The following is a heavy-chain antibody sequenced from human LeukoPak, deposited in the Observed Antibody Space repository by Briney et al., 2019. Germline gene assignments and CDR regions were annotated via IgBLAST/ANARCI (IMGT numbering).Heavy chain of an antibody. CDR2: ISAYNGNT. V-gene: IGHV1-18*01. D-gene: IGHD6-13*01. J-gene: IGHJ4*02. CDR1: GYTFTSYG. CDR3: ARSAAAGTIGLFDY. Sequence: ASVKVSCKASGYTFTSYGISWVRQAPGQGLEWMGWISAYNGNTNYAQKLQGRVTMTTDTSTSTAYMELRSLRSDDAAVYYCARSAAAGTIGLFDYWGQGTLVTVSS.